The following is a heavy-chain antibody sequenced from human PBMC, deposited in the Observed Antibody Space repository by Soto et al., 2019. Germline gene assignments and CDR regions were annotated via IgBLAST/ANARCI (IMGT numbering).Heavy chain of an antibody. D-gene: IGHD5-18*01. V-gene: IGHV3-66*04. Sequence: EVQLVESGGGLVQPGGSLRLSCAASGFTVSSNYMSWVRQAPGKGLEWGSVIYSGGSAYYADSVKGRFTISRDNSNNTLYLQMNSLRAEDTAVYYCARHGYSYGGGYFDYWGQGTLFTVSA. CDR3: ARHGYSYGGGYFDY. J-gene: IGHJ4*02. CDR2: IYSGGSA. CDR1: GFTVSSNY.